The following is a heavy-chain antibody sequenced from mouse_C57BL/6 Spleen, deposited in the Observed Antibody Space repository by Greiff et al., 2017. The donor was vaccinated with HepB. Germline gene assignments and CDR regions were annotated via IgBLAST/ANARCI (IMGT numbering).Heavy chain of an antibody. Sequence: DVQLVESGEGLVKPGGSLKLSCAASGFTFSSYAMSWVRQTPEKRLEWVAYISSGGDYIYYADTVKGRFTISRDNARNTLYLQMSSLKSEDTAMYYCTRDRDGSSPFDYWGQGTTLTVSS. V-gene: IGHV5-9-1*02. CDR3: TRDRDGSSPFDY. CDR2: ISSGGDYI. CDR1: GFTFSSYA. D-gene: IGHD1-1*01. J-gene: IGHJ2*01.